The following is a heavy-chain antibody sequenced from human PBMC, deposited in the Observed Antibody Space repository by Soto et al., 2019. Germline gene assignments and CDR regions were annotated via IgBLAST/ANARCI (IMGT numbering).Heavy chain of an antibody. J-gene: IGHJ6*02. V-gene: IGHV1-18*01. D-gene: IGHD3-10*01. CDR1: GYSFISYG. Sequence: QVQLLQSGSEVKKPGASVKVSCKASGYSFISYGINWVRQAPGQGLEWMGWISTYNGKRDYAQNLQGRVIMTTDTSTSTAYMELMSLRSDDTAVYYCARNAGYGLDVWGQGTTVTVSS. CDR2: ISTYNGKR. CDR3: ARNAGYGLDV.